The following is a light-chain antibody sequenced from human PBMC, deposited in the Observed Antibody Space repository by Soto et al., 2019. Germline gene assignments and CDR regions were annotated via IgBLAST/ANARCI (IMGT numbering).Light chain of an antibody. CDR2: LAS. CDR3: QHYNSYSEA. V-gene: IGKV1-5*03. J-gene: IGKJ1*01. CDR1: QTISTS. Sequence: DIQMTQSPSTLSAFVGDRVTITCRASQTISTSLAWYQQKPGKAPKLLIYLASTLKSGVPSRFSGSGSGTEFTLTISSLQPDDFATYYCQHYNSYSEAFGQGTKVDIK.